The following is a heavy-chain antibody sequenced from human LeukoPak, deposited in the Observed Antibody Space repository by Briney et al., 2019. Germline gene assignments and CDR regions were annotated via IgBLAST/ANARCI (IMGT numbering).Heavy chain of an antibody. V-gene: IGHV3-30*02. CDR1: GFTFSSYG. J-gene: IGHJ4*02. CDR2: IRYDGSNK. CDR3: AKGPQQQLMLDY. Sequence: GGSLRLSCATSGFTFSSYGMPWVRQAPGKGLEWVAFIRYDGSNKYYADSVKGRFTISRDNSKNTLYLQMNSLRAEDTAVYYCAKGPQQQLMLDYWGQGTLVTVSS. D-gene: IGHD6-13*01.